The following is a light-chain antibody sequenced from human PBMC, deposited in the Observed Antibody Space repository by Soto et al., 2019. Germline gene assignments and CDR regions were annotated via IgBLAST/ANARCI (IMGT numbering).Light chain of an antibody. J-gene: IGKJ5*01. CDR3: QQYGSSSIT. CDR2: GAS. CDR1: QSVSNNY. Sequence: IVLTQSPGTLSLSPGERSTLSCRASQSVSNNYLAWYQQKPGQAPRLLIYGASSRATGIPDRFSGSGSGTDFTLTISRLEPEDFAVYYCQQYGSSSITVGQGTRLDIK. V-gene: IGKV3-20*01.